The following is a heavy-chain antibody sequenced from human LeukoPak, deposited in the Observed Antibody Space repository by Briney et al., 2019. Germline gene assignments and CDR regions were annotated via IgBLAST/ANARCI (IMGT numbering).Heavy chain of an antibody. CDR3: ARDRGIAAAGTTYYDYYYYYMDV. D-gene: IGHD6-13*01. CDR2: ISSNGGST. J-gene: IGHJ6*03. V-gene: IGHV3-64*01. CDR1: GFTFSSYA. Sequence: PGGSLRLSCAASGFTFSSYAMHWVRQAPGKGLEYVSAISSNGGSTYYANSVKGRFTISRDNSKNTLYLQMGSLRAEDMAVYYCARDRGIAAAGTTYYDYYYYYMDVWGKGTTVTVSS.